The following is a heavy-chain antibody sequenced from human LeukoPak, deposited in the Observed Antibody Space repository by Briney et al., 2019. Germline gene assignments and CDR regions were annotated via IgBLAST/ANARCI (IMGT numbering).Heavy chain of an antibody. V-gene: IGHV3-21*01. D-gene: IGHD3-9*01. Sequence: GGSLRLSCAASGFTYSSYSMKWVRQAPGKGLEWVSSITSGSAYMYYADSVKGRFTISRDNAKNSLYLQMNSLRAEDTAVYYCARSPGRAATGQNWFSNYWGQGALVTVSS. CDR1: GFTYSSYS. CDR3: ARSPGRAATGQNWFSNY. CDR2: ITSGSAYM. J-gene: IGHJ4*02.